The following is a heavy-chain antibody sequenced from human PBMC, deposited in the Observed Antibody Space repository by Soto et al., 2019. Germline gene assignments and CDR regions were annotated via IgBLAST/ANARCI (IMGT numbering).Heavy chain of an antibody. J-gene: IGHJ6*03. V-gene: IGHV3-48*01. Sequence: EVQLVESGGGLVQPGGSLSLSCATSGFILSDCAMNWVRQAPGKGLEWVSYISSSSRVIDYADSVKGRFTVSIANARNSLLLQMNSLRAEDTAVYYCARDLSWGSNWYYYMDVWGKGTPVTVSS. CDR2: ISSSSRVI. CDR1: GFILSDCA. CDR3: ARDLSWGSNWYYYMDV. D-gene: IGHD7-27*01.